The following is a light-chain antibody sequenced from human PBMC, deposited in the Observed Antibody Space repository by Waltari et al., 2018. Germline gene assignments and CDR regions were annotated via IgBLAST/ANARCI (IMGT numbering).Light chain of an antibody. CDR1: QSVLYSSNNKNY. Sequence: DIVMTQSPDSLAVSLGERATIHCKSSQSVLYSSNNKNYLAWYQQKPGQPPKLLIYWASTRESGVPDRFSGSGSGTDFTLTISSLQAEDVAVYYCQQYYSTLCTFGQGTKLEIK. J-gene: IGKJ2*02. CDR2: WAS. CDR3: QQYYSTLCT. V-gene: IGKV4-1*01.